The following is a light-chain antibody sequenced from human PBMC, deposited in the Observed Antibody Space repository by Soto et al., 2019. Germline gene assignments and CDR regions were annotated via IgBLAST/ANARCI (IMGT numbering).Light chain of an antibody. V-gene: IGKV1-5*03. CDR3: QQYNSYRTWT. CDR1: QSINNW. CDR2: KAS. Sequence: DIQMTQSPSTLSASVGDRVTITCRASQSINNWLAWYQQKPGKAPKPLIYKASSLESGVPSRFSGSGSGTEFTLTISSLQPDDFATYYCQQYNSYRTWTFGQGTKVEIK. J-gene: IGKJ1*01.